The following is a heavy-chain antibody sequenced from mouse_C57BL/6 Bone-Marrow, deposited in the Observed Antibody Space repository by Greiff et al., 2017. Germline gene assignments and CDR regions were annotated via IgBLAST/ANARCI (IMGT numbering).Heavy chain of an antibody. Sequence: QVQLQQPGAELVKPGASVKLSCKASGYTFTSYWMQWVKQRPGQGLEWIGEIDPSDSYTNYNQKFKGKATLTVDTSSSTAYMQLSSLTSEDSAVYYCAPTVEDFDYWGQGTTLTVSS. CDR1: GYTFTSYW. D-gene: IGHD1-1*01. V-gene: IGHV1-50*01. CDR3: APTVEDFDY. J-gene: IGHJ2*01. CDR2: IDPSDSYT.